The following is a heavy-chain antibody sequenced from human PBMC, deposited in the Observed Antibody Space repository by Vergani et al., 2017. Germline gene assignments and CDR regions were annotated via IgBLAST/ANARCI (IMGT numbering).Heavy chain of an antibody. CDR1: GYTFTGYY. V-gene: IGHV1-2*04. J-gene: IGHJ6*03. Sequence: QVQLVQSGAEVKKPGASVKVSCKTSGYTFTGYYMHWVRQAPGQGLEWMGGINPNSGGTKYAQKFQGWVTMTRDTSISPAYMELSRLRSDDTAVYYCARGGSSWSECYYDYVEVGGRGT. D-gene: IGHD6-13*01. CDR2: INPNSGGT. CDR3: ARGGSSWSECYYDYVEV.